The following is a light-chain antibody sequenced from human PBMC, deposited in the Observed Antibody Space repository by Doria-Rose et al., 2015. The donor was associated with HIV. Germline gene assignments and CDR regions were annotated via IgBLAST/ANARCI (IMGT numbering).Light chain of an antibody. J-gene: IGKJ5*01. V-gene: IGKV1-5*03. CDR3: QQHNSSPIT. CDR2: KAS. Sequence: QQTPGKAPKVPIHKASSLESGVPSRFSGSGYGTEFTLTISSLQPDDFATYYCQQHNSSPITFAQGTRLEI.